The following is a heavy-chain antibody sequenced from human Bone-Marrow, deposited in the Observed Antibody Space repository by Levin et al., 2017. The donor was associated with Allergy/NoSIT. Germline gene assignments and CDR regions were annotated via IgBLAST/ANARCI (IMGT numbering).Heavy chain of an antibody. D-gene: IGHD2-8*01. V-gene: IGHV3-23*01. CDR1: GFTFDSYA. CDR2: ISHSANTT. J-gene: IGHJ2*01. CDR3: AKGNGRHWYFNA. Sequence: GESLKISCAASGFTFDSYAMSWVRQAPGKGLEWISAISHSANTTYDADSVKGRFSISRDNSKNTLNLQMSSLRAEDTAIYYCAKGNGRHWYFNAWGRGTLVTVSS.